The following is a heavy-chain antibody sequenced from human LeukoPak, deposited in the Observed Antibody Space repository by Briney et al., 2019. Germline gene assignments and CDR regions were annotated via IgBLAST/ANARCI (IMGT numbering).Heavy chain of an antibody. CDR1: GGSISRYY. D-gene: IGHD3-22*01. CDR2: IYYSGST. V-gene: IGHV4-59*01. CDR3: ARPRHSSSYYYDSKYAFDI. Sequence: PSETLSLTCTVSGGSISRYYWSWIRQPPGKGLEWIGYIYYSGSTNYNPSLKSRVTISVDTSKNQFSLKLSSVTAADTAVYYCARPRHSSSYYYDSKYAFDIWGQGTMVTVSS. J-gene: IGHJ3*02.